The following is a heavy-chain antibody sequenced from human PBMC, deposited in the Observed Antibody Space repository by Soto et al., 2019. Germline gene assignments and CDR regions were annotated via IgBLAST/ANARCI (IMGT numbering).Heavy chain of an antibody. Sequence: EVQLVESGGGLVQPGESLRLSCAASGFTFSYYWMHWVRQAPGKGLVWVSRIHSDGSSTTYADSVKGRFNISRDNARKTLYLQMNSLRAEDTAVYYCARGDRGAFDLWGQGTVVTVSS. CDR3: ARGDRGAFDL. CDR2: IHSDGSST. V-gene: IGHV3-74*01. CDR1: GFTFSYYW. D-gene: IGHD1-26*01. J-gene: IGHJ3*01.